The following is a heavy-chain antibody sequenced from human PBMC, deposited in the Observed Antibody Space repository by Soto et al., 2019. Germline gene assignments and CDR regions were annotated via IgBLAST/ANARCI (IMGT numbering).Heavy chain of an antibody. V-gene: IGHV4-31*03. CDR2: IYYSGST. Sequence: SETLSLTCTVSGGSISSGGYYWSWIRQHPGKGLEWIGYIYYSGSTYYNPSLKSRVTISVDTSKNQFSLKLSSVTAADTAVYYCARVVVVPAARRKVQEYWFDLWGHGTLVIVSS. J-gene: IGHJ5*02. CDR3: ARVVVVPAARRKVQEYWFDL. CDR1: GGSISSGGYY. D-gene: IGHD2-2*01.